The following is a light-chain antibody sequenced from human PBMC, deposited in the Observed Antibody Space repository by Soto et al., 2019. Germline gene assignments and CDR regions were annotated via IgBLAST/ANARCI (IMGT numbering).Light chain of an antibody. V-gene: IGKV3-11*01. CDR1: QSVSSY. Sequence: EIVLTQSPATLSFSPGERATLSCRASQSVSSYLAWYQQKPGQAPRLLIYDASNRPTGIPARFSGSGSGTALTLAISSLEPEAFAVYSCQQRSDWRPQPTFGGGTKVEIK. J-gene: IGKJ4*01. CDR2: DAS. CDR3: QQRSDWRPQPT.